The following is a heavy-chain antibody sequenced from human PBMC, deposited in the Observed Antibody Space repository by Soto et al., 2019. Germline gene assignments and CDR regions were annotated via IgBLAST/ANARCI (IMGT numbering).Heavy chain of an antibody. CDR3: AHRPRGYSYHFDY. CDR1: GFSLTTRGVG. J-gene: IGHJ4*02. Sequence: QITLKESGPTLVKPTQTLTLTCTFSGFSLTTRGVGVGWILKPPGKALEWLALIYWDDDEGSSPSLKSRLTITKDADKYQVVLTVTTMDPVDTATYYCAHRPRGYSYHFDYWGQGTLVTVSA. D-gene: IGHD5-18*01. CDR2: IYWDDDE. V-gene: IGHV2-5*02.